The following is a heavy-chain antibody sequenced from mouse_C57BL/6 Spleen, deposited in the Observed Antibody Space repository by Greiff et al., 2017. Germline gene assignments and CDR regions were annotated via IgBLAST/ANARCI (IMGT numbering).Heavy chain of an antibody. CDR2: IYPGDGDT. V-gene: IGHV1-80*01. CDR3: ARSGRNGAMDY. D-gene: IGHD3-1*01. CDR1: GYAFSSYW. Sequence: QVQLKESGAELVKPGASVKISCKASGYAFSSYWMNWVKQRPGKGLEWIGQIYPGDGDTNYNGKFKGKATLTADKSSSTAYMQLSSLTSEDSAVYFCARSGRNGAMDYWGQGTSVTVSS. J-gene: IGHJ4*01.